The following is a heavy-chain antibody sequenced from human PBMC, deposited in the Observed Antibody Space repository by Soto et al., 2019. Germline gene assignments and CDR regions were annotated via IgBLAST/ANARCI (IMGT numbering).Heavy chain of an antibody. CDR1: GGSIGSGDYH. CDR3: ARGRDRGGYCSSTSCYVAFDI. V-gene: IGHV4-30-4*01. D-gene: IGHD2-2*01. J-gene: IGHJ3*02. CDR2: IYYSGST. Sequence: PSETLSLTCTVSGGSIGSGDYHWSWIRQPPGKGLEWIGYIYYSGSTYYNPSLRSRITLSVDTSKNQFSLKLNSVTAADTAVYYCARGRDRGGYCSSTSCYVAFDIWGQGTMVTVSS.